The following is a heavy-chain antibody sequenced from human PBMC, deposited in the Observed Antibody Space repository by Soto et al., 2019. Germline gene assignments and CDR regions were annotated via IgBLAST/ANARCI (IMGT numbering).Heavy chain of an antibody. CDR2: ISQDGTNK. Sequence: GGSLRLSCAASGFTFTSYGMHWVRQAPGKGLEWVAVISQDGTNKYYADSVKGRFTISRDNSKNTLYLQMNSLRPEDTAVYYCAKGVSSGDYYFDYWGQGTLVNVSS. CDR3: AKGVSSGDYYFDY. CDR1: GFTFTSYG. J-gene: IGHJ4*02. D-gene: IGHD2-21*02. V-gene: IGHV3-30*18.